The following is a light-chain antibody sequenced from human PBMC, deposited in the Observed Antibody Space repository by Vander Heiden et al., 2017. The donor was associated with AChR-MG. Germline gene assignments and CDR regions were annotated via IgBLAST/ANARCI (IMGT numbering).Light chain of an antibody. CDR1: QSISSY. CDR3: QQSDSTPYT. CDR2: AAS. J-gene: IGKJ2*01. Sequence: DIQMTQSPSSLSASVGHRVTITCRASQSISSYLNWYQQKPGKAPKLLIYAASSLQSGVPSRFSGSGSGTDFTLTISSLQPEDFATYYCQQSDSTPYTFGQGTKLEIK. V-gene: IGKV1-39*01.